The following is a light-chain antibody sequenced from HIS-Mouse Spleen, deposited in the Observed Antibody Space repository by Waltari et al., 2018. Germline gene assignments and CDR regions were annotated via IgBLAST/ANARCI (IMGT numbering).Light chain of an antibody. Sequence: SYELTQPPSVSVSPVQTARITCSGDALPKKYAYWYQQKSGQAPVLVIYEDSKRPSGIPERFSGSSSGTMATLTISGAQVEDEADYYCYSTDSSGNHRVFGGGTK. CDR2: EDS. CDR3: YSTDSSGNHRV. CDR1: ALPKKY. J-gene: IGLJ2*01. V-gene: IGLV3-10*01.